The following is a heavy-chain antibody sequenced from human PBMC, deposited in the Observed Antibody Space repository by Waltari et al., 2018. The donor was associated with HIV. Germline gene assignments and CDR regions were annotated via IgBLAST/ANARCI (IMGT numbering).Heavy chain of an antibody. CDR1: GFTFSRSR. Sequence: EVQLVESGGGLVKPGGSLRLSCEASGFTFSRSRMTWSRQAPGKGLEWVSSISSSSSYIYYADSVKGRFTISRDNAKNSLYLQMNSLRAEDTAVYYCARDSGPYYYDSSGYASFDYWGQGTLVTVSS. J-gene: IGHJ4*02. D-gene: IGHD3-22*01. V-gene: IGHV3-21*01. CDR2: ISSSSSYI. CDR3: ARDSGPYYYDSSGYASFDY.